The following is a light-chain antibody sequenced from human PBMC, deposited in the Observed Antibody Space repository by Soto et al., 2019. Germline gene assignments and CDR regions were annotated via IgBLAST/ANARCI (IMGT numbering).Light chain of an antibody. CDR3: QQYASYWT. Sequence: IRMTQSPSSLSASVGDRVTITCRASQSISRWLAWYQQKPGKAPKLLIYDVSSLEGGVPSRFSGSGSGTDFTLTISRLQPDDSATYYCQQYASYWTFGQGTKVDIK. CDR2: DVS. J-gene: IGKJ1*01. CDR1: QSISRW. V-gene: IGKV1-5*01.